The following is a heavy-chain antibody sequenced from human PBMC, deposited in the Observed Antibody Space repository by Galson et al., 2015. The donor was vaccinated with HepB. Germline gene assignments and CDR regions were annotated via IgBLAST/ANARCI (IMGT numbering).Heavy chain of an antibody. Sequence: SVKVSCKASGFTFTSSAVQWVRQARGQRLEWIGWIVVGSGNTNYAQKFQERVTTTRDMSTSTAYMELSSLRSEDTAVYYCAAGRRGGAFDIWGQGTMVTVSS. V-gene: IGHV1-58*01. CDR2: IVVGSGNT. CDR3: AAGRRGGAFDI. J-gene: IGHJ3*02. CDR1: GFTFTSSA.